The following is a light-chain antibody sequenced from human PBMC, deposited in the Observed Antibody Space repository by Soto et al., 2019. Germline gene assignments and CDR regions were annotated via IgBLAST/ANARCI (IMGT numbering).Light chain of an antibody. CDR1: QSVGGS. CDR3: LQDYTYPLT. Sequence: EIVLTQSPGTLSLSPGERATLSCRASQSVGGSLAWYQQRPGQAPRLLVYHTSNRATGIPDRFSASGSGTDFTLTISSLQPEDFATYYCLQDYTYPLTFGGGTKVDIK. CDR2: HTS. J-gene: IGKJ4*01. V-gene: IGKV3-11*01.